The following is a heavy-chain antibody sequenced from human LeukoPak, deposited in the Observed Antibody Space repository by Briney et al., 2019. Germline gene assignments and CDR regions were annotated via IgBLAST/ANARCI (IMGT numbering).Heavy chain of an antibody. V-gene: IGHV3-30*02. CDR1: GFTFSSYG. Sequence: PGGSLRLSCAASGFTFSSYGMHWVRQAPGKGLEWVAFIRYDGSNKFYADSVKGRFTISRDNSKNTLYLQMNSLRAEDTAVYYCAKDRSYYDSSGYIYYFGYWGQGTLVTVSS. J-gene: IGHJ4*02. D-gene: IGHD3-22*01. CDR3: AKDRSYYDSSGYIYYFGY. CDR2: IRYDGSNK.